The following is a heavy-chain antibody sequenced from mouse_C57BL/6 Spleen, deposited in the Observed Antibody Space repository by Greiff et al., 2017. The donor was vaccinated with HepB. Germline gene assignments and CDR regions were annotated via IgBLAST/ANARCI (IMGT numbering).Heavy chain of an antibody. CDR2: IDPSDSET. D-gene: IGHD1-1*01. Sequence: QVQLQQPGAELVRPGSSVKLSCKASGYTFTSYWMHWVKQRPIQGLEWIGNIDPSDSETHYNQKFKDKAKLTVDKSSSTAYMQLSSLTSEDSAVYYCARSGGRSYPWYFDVWGTGTTVTVSS. CDR3: ARSGGRSYPWYFDV. CDR1: GYTFTSYW. V-gene: IGHV1-52*01. J-gene: IGHJ1*03.